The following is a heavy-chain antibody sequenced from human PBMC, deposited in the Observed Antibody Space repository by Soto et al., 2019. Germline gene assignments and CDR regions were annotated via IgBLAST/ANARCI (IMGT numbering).Heavy chain of an antibody. CDR2: IYYSGST. CDR1: GGSISSGGYY. CDR3: ARSGYSYGPNPLLY. D-gene: IGHD5-18*01. J-gene: IGHJ4*02. Sequence: PSETLSLTCTVSGGSISSGGYYWSWIRQDPGKGLEWIGYIYYSGSTYYNPSLKSRVTISVDTSKNQFSLKLSSVTAADTAVYYCARSGYSYGPNPLLYWGQGTLVTVSS. V-gene: IGHV4-31*03.